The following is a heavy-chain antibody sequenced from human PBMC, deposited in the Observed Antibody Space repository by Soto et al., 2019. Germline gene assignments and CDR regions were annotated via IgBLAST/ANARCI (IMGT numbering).Heavy chain of an antibody. CDR2: IDPSDSYT. CDR3: ARRRMIAAARDNWLDP. V-gene: IGHV5-10-1*01. J-gene: IGHJ5*02. CDR1: GYSFTSYW. Sequence: GESLKISCKGSGYSFTSYWISWVRQMPGKGLEWMGRIDPSDSYTNYSPSFQGHVTISADKSISTAYLQWSSLKASDTAMYYCARRRMIAAARDNWLDPWGQGTLVTVSS. D-gene: IGHD6-13*01.